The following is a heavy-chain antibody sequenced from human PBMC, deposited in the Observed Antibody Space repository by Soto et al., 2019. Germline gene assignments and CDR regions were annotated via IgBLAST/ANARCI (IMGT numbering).Heavy chain of an antibody. J-gene: IGHJ4*02. CDR1: GFTFSSYA. CDR2: ISGSSSTI. D-gene: IGHD4-17*01. CDR3: AKFDDDYGDYASFDY. V-gene: IGHV3-48*01. Sequence: EVQLVESGGGLVQPGGSLRLSCAASGFTFSSYAMNWVRQAPGKGLEWLSYISGSSSTIYYADSVKGRFTISRDNGKNSLYLQMNSLRAEDTAVDYCAKFDDDYGDYASFDYWGQGTLVTVSS.